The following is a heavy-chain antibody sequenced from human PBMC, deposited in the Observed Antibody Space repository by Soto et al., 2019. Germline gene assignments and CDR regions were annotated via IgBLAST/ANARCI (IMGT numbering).Heavy chain of an antibody. CDR1: GFTFSSYG. V-gene: IGHV3-30*18. CDR2: ISYDGSNK. J-gene: IGHJ4*02. CDR3: AKDGTHYGDYVGY. Sequence: ESGGGVVQPGRSLRLSCAASGFTFSSYGMHWVRQAPGKGLEWVAVISYDGSNKYYADSVKGRFTISRDNSKNTLYLQMNSLRAEDTAVYYCAKDGTHYGDYVGYWGQGTLVTVSS. D-gene: IGHD4-17*01.